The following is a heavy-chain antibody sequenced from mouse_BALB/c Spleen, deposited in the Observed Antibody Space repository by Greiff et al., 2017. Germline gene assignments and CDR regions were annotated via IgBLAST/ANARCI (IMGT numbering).Heavy chain of an antibody. Sequence: DVKLVESGGDLVKPGGSLKLSCAASGFTFSSYGMSWVRQTPDKRLEWVATISSGGSYTYYPDSVKGRFTISRDNAKNTLYLQMSSLKSEDTAMYYCARRGDGYFYYYAMDYWGQGTSVTVSS. CDR3: ARRGDGYFYYYAMDY. J-gene: IGHJ4*01. D-gene: IGHD2-3*01. CDR2: ISSGGSYT. V-gene: IGHV5-6*02. CDR1: GFTFSSYG.